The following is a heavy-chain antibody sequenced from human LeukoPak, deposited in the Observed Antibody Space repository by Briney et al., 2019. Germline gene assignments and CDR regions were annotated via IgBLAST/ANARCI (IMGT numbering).Heavy chain of an antibody. J-gene: IGHJ6*03. CDR1: GFSFDDYG. CDR3: VRVQYYSYMDV. Sequence: GGSLRLSCAASGFSFDDYGMSRVRQAPGKGLECVSGINWDGSPTVYADSVRGRFTISRDNAKNSLYLQMNSLRAEDTALYYCVRVQYYSYMDVWGKGTTVTVTS. CDR2: INWDGSPT. D-gene: IGHD4-11*01. V-gene: IGHV3-20*04.